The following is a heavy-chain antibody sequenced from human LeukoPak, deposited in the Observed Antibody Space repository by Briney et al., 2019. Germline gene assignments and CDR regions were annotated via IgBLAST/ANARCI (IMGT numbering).Heavy chain of an antibody. CDR3: ARHEYSGSYYGLSWFDP. CDR2: IYYSGST. J-gene: IGHJ5*02. D-gene: IGHD1-26*01. Sequence: SETLSLTCTVSGGSISSSGYYWGWIRPPPGKGLEWIASIYYSGSTYYNPSLKSRVTISVDTSKNQLSLKLSSLTAADTAVYYCARHEYSGSYYGLSWFDPWGQGTLVTVSS. V-gene: IGHV4-39*01. CDR1: GGSISSSGYY.